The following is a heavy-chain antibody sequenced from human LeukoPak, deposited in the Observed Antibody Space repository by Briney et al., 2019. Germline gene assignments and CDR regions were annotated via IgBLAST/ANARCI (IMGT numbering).Heavy chain of an antibody. CDR2: IYYSGST. Sequence: PSETLSLTCSVSGGSISGYHWGWIRQPPGKGLEWIGYIYYSGSTDYNPSLKSRVTISVDTSKNQFSLKLSSVTTADTAVYYCAREGGSYFLDYWGQGTLVTVSS. D-gene: IGHD1-26*01. V-gene: IGHV4-59*01. CDR1: GGSISGYH. CDR3: AREGGSYFLDY. J-gene: IGHJ4*02.